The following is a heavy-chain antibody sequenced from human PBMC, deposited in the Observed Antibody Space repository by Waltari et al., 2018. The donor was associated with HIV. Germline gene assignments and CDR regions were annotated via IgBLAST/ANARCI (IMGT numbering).Heavy chain of an antibody. J-gene: IGHJ5*01. CDR2: MSWKSGIT. D-gene: IGHD3-3*01. Sequence: EVQLVESGGGLVQPGRSLRLSCAASGFTFDDYPMHWVRQSPGKCLGWVSGMSWKSGITDYGDSVKGRFTISRDNAKNPLYLQMNSLTVEDTAFYYCAKGGSHLTIFEAWFDSWGQGTLVTVSS. CDR1: GFTFDDYP. V-gene: IGHV3-9*01. CDR3: AKGGSHLTIFEAWFDS.